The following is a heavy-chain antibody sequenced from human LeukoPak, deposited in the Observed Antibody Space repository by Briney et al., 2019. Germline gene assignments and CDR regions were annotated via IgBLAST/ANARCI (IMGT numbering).Heavy chain of an antibody. J-gene: IGHJ6*02. CDR1: GYTFTSYY. CDR3: ARERVGGSPLLEWVYYYYGMDV. CDR2: INPSGGST. V-gene: IGHV1-46*01. D-gene: IGHD3-3*01. Sequence: ASVKASCKASGYTFTSYYMHWVRQAPGQGLEWMGIINPSGGSTSYAQKFQGRVTMTRDTSTSTVYMELSSLRSEDTAVYYCARERVGGSPLLEWVYYYYGMDVWGQGTTVTVSS.